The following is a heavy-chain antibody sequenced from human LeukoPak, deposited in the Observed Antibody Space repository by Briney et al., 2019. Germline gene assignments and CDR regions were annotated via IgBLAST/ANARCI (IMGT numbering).Heavy chain of an antibody. D-gene: IGHD5-24*01. V-gene: IGHV3-23*01. Sequence: AGGSLRLSCAASGFTFSSYAMSWVRQAPGKGLEWVSAISGSGGSTYYADSVKGRFTISRDNSKNTLYLQMNSLVAGDTAIYYCTRGGLEAPCDVWGQGTMVAVSS. CDR2: ISGSGGST. CDR1: GFTFSSYA. CDR3: TRGGLEAPCDV. J-gene: IGHJ3*01.